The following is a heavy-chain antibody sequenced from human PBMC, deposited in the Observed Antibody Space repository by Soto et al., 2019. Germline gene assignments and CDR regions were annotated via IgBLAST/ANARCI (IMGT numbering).Heavy chain of an antibody. V-gene: IGHV3-30*18. CDR3: AKGFLGWSTPCYMNCDYYYGMEV. CDR1: GFTFSDYG. CDR2: ISYDGSNK. Sequence: QVQLVESGGGVVQPGRSLRLSCAASGFTFSDYGMHWVRQAPGKGLEWVAIISYDGSNKYYADSVKGRFTISRDNSQNTLYLQMNRLRPEDTAVYYCAKGFLGWSTPCYMNCDYYYGMEVWGQGTTVTVSS. D-gene: IGHD2-2*02. J-gene: IGHJ6*02.